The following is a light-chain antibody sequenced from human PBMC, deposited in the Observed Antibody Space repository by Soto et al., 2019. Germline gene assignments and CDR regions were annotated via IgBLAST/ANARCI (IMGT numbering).Light chain of an antibody. CDR3: QQSFSNPIT. V-gene: IGKV4-1*01. Sequence: DIVMTQSPDSLAVSLGERATIKCRSSQSLLYTSNNKNHLAWYQQKPGQSPKVLIYWASTRQPGVPERFSGSRSGTDFTLTISNLQANDVAMYYCQQSFSNPITFGQGTRLGIK. CDR2: WAS. CDR1: QSLLYTSNNKNH. J-gene: IGKJ5*01.